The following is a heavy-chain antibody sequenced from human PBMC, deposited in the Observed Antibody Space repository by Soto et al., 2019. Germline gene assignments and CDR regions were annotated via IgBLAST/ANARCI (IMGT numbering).Heavy chain of an antibody. CDR3: ARQGYCSGGSWRCFDY. CDR2: IYYSGST. Sequence: PSETLSLTCAVSGGSISSGGYYWSWIRQPPGKGLEWIGYIYYSGSTNYNPSLKSRVTISVDTSKNQFSLKLSSVTAADTAVYYCARQGYCSGGSWRCFDYWGQGTLVTVSS. J-gene: IGHJ4*02. V-gene: IGHV4-61*08. D-gene: IGHD2-15*01. CDR1: GGSISSGGYY.